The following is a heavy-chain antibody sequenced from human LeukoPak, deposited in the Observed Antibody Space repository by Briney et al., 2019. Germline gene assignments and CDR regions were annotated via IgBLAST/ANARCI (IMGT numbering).Heavy chain of an antibody. J-gene: IGHJ4*02. V-gene: IGHV3-7*01. Sequence: RGSLRLSCAASGFTFTSYWMSWVRQAPGKGLEWVANIKEDGSEKEYVDSVEGRFTISRDNAKNSLYLQMNSLRAEDTAVYYCARWRGQQSEFVYWGQGTLVTVSS. CDR2: IKEDGSEK. CDR3: ARWRGQQSEFVY. D-gene: IGHD5-24*01. CDR1: GFTFTSYW.